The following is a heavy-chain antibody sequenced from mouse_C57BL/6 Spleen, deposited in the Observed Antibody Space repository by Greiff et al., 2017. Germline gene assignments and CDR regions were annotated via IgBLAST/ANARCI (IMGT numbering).Heavy chain of an antibody. CDR2: IDPEDGDT. CDR1: GFNINDYY. V-gene: IGHV14-1*01. Sequence: VQLQQPGAELVRPGASVKLSCTASGFNINDYYMHWVKQRPEQGLEWIGRIDPEDGDTEYAPKFQGKATMTADTSSNTAYLQLSSLTSEDTAVYYCTATVVGRYYIDYWGQGTTLTVSS. D-gene: IGHD1-1*01. J-gene: IGHJ2*01. CDR3: TATVVGRYYIDY.